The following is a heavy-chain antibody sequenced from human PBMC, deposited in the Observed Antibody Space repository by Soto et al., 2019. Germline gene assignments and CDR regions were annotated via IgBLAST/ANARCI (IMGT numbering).Heavy chain of an antibody. D-gene: IGHD2-15*01. CDR1: GGSISRGGYY. V-gene: IGHV4-31*01. J-gene: IGHJ4*01. Sequence: QVQLQESGPGLVKPSQTLSLTCTVSGGSISRGGYYWSWIRQHPGKGLEWIGYIYHTGSTYYNPSLESAVSVSLATYKYQYCLKLTFAPSSQTAVYSAASDRCCPFLFDYWG. CDR3: ASDRCCPFLFDY. CDR2: IYHTGST.